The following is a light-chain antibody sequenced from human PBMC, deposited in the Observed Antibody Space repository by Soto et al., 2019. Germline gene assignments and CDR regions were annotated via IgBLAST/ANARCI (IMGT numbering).Light chain of an antibody. Sequence: QSALTQPASVSGSPGRSITISCTGTSSDVGGYNYVSWYQQHPGKAPKLMIYDVSNRPSGVSNRFSGSKSGNTASLTISGLQAEDEADYYCSSYTSSSTGGVFGGGTKVTVL. CDR1: SSDVGGYNY. CDR2: DVS. CDR3: SSYTSSSTGGV. J-gene: IGLJ2*01. V-gene: IGLV2-14*01.